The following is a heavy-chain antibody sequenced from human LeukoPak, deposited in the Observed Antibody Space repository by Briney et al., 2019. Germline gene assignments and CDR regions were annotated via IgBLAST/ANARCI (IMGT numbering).Heavy chain of an antibody. CDR2: IKQDGSEK. J-gene: IGHJ3*02. CDR3: ASQDYDYVWGRMVGGFDI. CDR1: GFTFSSYW. V-gene: IGHV3-7*03. D-gene: IGHD3-16*01. Sequence: GGSLRLSCAASGFTFSSYWMSWVRQAPGKGLEWVANIKQDGSEKYYVDSVKSRFTISRDNAKNSLYLQMNSLRAEDTAVYYCASQDYDYVWGRMVGGFDIWGQGTMVTVSS.